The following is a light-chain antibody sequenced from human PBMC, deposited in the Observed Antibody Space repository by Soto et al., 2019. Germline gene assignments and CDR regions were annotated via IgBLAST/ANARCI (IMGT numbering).Light chain of an antibody. CDR2: GAS. CDR3: QQYGTSEII. V-gene: IGKV3-20*01. Sequence: EIVLAQSPGTLSLSRGERAALSCRSSQSVTGRYLAWYQQKPGQAPSLLMHGASSRTTGIPERFSGSGSGTDFTLTISRLETEDFAVFYCQQYGTSEIIFGQGTRLEIK. CDR1: QSVTGRY. J-gene: IGKJ5*01.